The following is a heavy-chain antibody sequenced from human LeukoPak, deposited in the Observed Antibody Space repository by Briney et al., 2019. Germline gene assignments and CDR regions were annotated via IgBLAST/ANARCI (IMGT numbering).Heavy chain of an antibody. CDR1: GFTFSTYT. CDR2: IGNNGGGI. CDR3: AKDRRTTVVTPDYFDY. V-gene: IGHV3-23*01. D-gene: IGHD4-23*01. Sequence: GGSLRLSCAASGFTFSTYTMYWVRHPPGKRLEWVSIIGNNGGGIHYADSVRGRFTISRDNSKNTLYLQMNSLRAEDTAVYYCAKDRRTTVVTPDYFDYWGQGTLVTVSS. J-gene: IGHJ4*02.